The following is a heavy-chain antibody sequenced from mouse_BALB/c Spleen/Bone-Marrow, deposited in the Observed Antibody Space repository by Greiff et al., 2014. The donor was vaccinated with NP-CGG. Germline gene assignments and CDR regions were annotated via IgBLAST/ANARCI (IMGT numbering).Heavy chain of an antibody. D-gene: IGHD1-1*01. CDR3: AEGDYYGSSWFAY. Sequence: EVKLMESGPELVKPGASVKMSCKASGYTFTSYVMHWVKQKPGQGLEWIGYINPYNDGTKYNEKFKGKATLTSDKSSRTAYMELSSLTSEDSAVYYCAEGDYYGSSWFAYWGQGTLVTVSA. V-gene: IGHV1-14*01. J-gene: IGHJ3*01. CDR1: GYTFTSYV. CDR2: INPYNDGT.